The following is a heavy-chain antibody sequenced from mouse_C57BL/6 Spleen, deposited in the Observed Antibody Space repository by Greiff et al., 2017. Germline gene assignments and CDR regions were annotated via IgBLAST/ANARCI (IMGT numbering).Heavy chain of an antibody. J-gene: IGHJ3*01. CDR3: ARWRYDYRFAY. Sequence: VHLQQPGAELVRPGTSVKLSCKASGYTFTSYWMEWVKQRPGQGLEWIGNIYPSSGGTNYNKKFKGKATLTVEKSSSTAYMQLSSLTSEDSAVYYCARWRYDYRFAYWGQGTTVTVS. D-gene: IGHD2-4*01. V-gene: IGHV1-61*01. CDR1: GYTFTSYW. CDR2: IYPSSGGT.